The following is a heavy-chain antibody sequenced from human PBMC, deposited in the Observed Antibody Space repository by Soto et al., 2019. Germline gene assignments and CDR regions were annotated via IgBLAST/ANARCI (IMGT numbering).Heavy chain of an antibody. CDR3: AKDYVTPHSGSYPSYYFDY. Sequence: EVQLVESGGGLIQPGGSLRLSCAASGFTVSSNYMSWVRQAPGKGLEWVSAISGSGGSTYYADSVKGRFTISRDNSKNTLYLQMNSLRAEDTAVYYCAKDYVTPHSGSYPSYYFDYWGQGTLVTVSS. CDR2: ISGSGGST. J-gene: IGHJ4*02. V-gene: IGHV3-23*04. D-gene: IGHD3-10*01. CDR1: GFTVSSNY.